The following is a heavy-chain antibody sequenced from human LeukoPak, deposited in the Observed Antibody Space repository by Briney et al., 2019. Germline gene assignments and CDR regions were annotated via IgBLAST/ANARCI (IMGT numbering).Heavy chain of an antibody. V-gene: IGHV3-48*04. CDR1: GFTFSNYG. D-gene: IGHD3-9*01. CDR2: ISTTGTTI. J-gene: IGHJ4*02. Sequence: GGSLRLSCSVSGFTFSNYGLHWVRQAPGKGLEWLSYISTTGTTIYYADSVKGRFTISRDNAKNSLHLEMNSLRAEDTAMYYCAKEYDILTGSPFDYWGQGTLVTVSS. CDR3: AKEYDILTGSPFDY.